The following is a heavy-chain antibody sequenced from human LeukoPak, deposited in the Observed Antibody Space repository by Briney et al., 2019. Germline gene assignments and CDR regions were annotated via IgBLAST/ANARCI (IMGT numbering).Heavy chain of an antibody. V-gene: IGHV4-59*01. J-gene: IGHJ4*02. D-gene: IGHD6-13*01. Sequence: PSETLSLTCTVSGGSISSYWWCWIRQPPGKGLEWIGYVFDSGSTNYNPSLKSRVTVSLDTSKKQFSLKLSSVTAADTAVYYCARGYSSSWNYFDYWGQGTLVTVSS. CDR3: ARGYSSSWNYFDY. CDR2: VFDSGST. CDR1: GGSISSYW.